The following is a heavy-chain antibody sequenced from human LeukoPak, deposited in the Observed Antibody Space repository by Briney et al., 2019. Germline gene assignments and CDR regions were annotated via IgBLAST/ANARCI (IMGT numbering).Heavy chain of an antibody. CDR2: IYYSGST. D-gene: IGHD1-7*01. J-gene: IGHJ3*02. CDR1: GGSISSSSYY. CDR3: ASSLLTGTTNDAFDI. V-gene: IGHV4-39*01. Sequence: PSETLSLTCTVSGGSISSSSYYWGWIRQPPGKGLEWVGSIYYSGSTYYNPSLKSRVTISVDTSKNQFSLKLSSVTAADTAVYYCASSLLTGTTNDAFDIWGQGTMVTVSS.